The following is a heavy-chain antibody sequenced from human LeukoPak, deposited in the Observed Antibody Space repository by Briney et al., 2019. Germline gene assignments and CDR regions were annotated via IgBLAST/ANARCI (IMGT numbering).Heavy chain of an antibody. J-gene: IGHJ4*02. CDR1: GGTFSSYA. CDR3: ARPYPGYCSGGSCYWPGYFDY. D-gene: IGHD2-15*01. Sequence: GASVKVSCKASGGTFSSYAISWVRQAPGQGLEWMGRIIPIFGTANYARKFQGRVTITTDESTSTAYMELSSLRSEDTAVYYCARPYPGYCSGGSCYWPGYFDYWGQGTLVTVSS. CDR2: IIPIFGTA. V-gene: IGHV1-69*05.